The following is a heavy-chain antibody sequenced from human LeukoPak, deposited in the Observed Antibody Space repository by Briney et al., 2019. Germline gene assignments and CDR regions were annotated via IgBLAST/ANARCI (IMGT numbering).Heavy chain of an antibody. D-gene: IGHD6-19*01. CDR1: GFTFSSYA. CDR3: AKDLAVAGIRGWAFDI. V-gene: IGHV3-23*01. CDR2: ISGSGGST. Sequence: PGGSLRLSCAASGFTFSSYAMSWVRQAPGKGLEWVSAISGSGGSTYYADSVKGRFTISRDNSKNTPYLQMNSLRAEDTAVYYCAKDLAVAGIRGWAFDIWGQGTMVTVSS. J-gene: IGHJ3*02.